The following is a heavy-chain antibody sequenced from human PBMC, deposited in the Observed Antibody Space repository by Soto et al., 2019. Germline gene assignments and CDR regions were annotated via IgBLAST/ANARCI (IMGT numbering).Heavy chain of an antibody. Sequence: EVQLLESGGGLVQPGGSLRLSCAASGFTFGSYAMSWVRQSPGKGLEWVSSVSSIGDSTYYADSVKGRFTISRDNSKNTLYLQLNSLRAEDTAVYYCARDLYSNNWPRMFGVWGQGTLVTVSS. V-gene: IGHV3-23*01. CDR1: GFTFGSYA. J-gene: IGHJ4*02. CDR3: ARDLYSNNWPRMFGV. D-gene: IGHD6-13*01. CDR2: VSSIGDST.